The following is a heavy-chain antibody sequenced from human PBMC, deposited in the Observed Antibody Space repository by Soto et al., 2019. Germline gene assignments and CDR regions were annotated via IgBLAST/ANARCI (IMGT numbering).Heavy chain of an antibody. CDR2: INAGNGNT. J-gene: IGHJ2*01. CDR1: GYTFINYG. D-gene: IGHD6-19*01. Sequence: SVNLSCKASGYTFINYGIHWVLQAHGQRLEWMGWINAGNGNTKYSQKFQDRVTITRDTSATTAYMELSNLRSEDTAVFYCARSGYSSGWYHWYFDLWGRGTLVTVSS. CDR3: ARSGYSSGWYHWYFDL. V-gene: IGHV1-3*01.